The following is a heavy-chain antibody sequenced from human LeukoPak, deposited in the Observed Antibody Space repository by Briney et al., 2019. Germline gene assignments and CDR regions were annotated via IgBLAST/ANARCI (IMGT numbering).Heavy chain of an antibody. CDR3: ASSHCSSTSCYLFGFDP. J-gene: IGHJ5*02. CDR2: IYYSGST. CDR1: GGSISSYY. Sequence: SETLSLTCTVSGGSISSYYWSWIRQPPGKGLEWIGYIYYSGSTNYNPSLKSRVTISVDTSKNQFSLKLSSVTAADTAVYYCASSHCSSTSCYLFGFDPWGQGTLVTVSS. V-gene: IGHV4-59*12. D-gene: IGHD2-2*01.